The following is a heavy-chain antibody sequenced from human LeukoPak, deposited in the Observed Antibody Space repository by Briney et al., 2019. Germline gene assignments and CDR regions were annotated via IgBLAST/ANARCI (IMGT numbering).Heavy chain of an antibody. V-gene: IGHV1-2*04. CDR2: INPNSGGT. J-gene: IGHJ4*02. Sequence: ASVKVSCKASGYTFTGYYMHWVRQAPGQGLEWMGWINPNSGGTNYAQKFQGWVIMTRDTSISTAYMELSRLRSDDTAVYYCARDSGSYYVDYWGQGTLVTVSS. CDR1: GYTFTGYY. D-gene: IGHD1-26*01. CDR3: ARDSGSYYVDY.